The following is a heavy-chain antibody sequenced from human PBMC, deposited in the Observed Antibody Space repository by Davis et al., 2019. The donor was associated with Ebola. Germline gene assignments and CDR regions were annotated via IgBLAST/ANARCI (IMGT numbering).Heavy chain of an antibody. D-gene: IGHD2-2*01. Sequence: SLKISCAASGFTFDDYAMHWVRQAPGKGLEWVSGISWNSGSIGYADSVKGRFTISRDNAKNSLYLQMNSLRAEDTALYYCASSYGMDVWGKGTTVTVSS. CDR1: GFTFDDYA. CDR2: ISWNSGSI. V-gene: IGHV3-9*01. CDR3: ASSYGMDV. J-gene: IGHJ6*04.